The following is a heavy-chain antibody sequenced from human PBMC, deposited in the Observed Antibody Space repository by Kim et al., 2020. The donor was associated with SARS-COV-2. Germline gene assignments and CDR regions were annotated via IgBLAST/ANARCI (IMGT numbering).Heavy chain of an antibody. D-gene: IGHD5-18*01. CDR2: T. Sequence: TNYTPSLKRRVTITVDTSKNQFSLKLSSVTAADTAVYYCARRRGIQLWNYWGQGTLVTVSS. J-gene: IGHJ4*02. V-gene: IGHV4-34*01. CDR3: ARRRGIQLWNY.